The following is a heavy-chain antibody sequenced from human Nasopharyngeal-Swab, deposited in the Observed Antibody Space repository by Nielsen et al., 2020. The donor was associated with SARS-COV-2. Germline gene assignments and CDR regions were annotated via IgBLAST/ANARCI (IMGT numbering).Heavy chain of an antibody. CDR3: ARASKTGAAAGLHPFGN. V-gene: IGHV3-23*01. D-gene: IGHD6-13*01. J-gene: IGHJ4*02. CDR1: GFSFSTHA. CDR2: LGVGGGPT. Sequence: GESLKISCAASGFSFSTHAMTWIRQAPGKGLEWVSSLGVGGGPTYYADSAKGRFTISSDNSKNTLYLQMNSLRDEDTAVYYCARASKTGAAAGLHPFGNWGQGALVTVSS.